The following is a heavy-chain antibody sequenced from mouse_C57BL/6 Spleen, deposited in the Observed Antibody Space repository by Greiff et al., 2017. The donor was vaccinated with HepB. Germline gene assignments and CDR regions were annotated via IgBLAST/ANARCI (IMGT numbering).Heavy chain of an antibody. CDR2: IDPSDSYT. CDR3: ARGIYYYGSRGYAMDY. V-gene: IGHV1-50*01. J-gene: IGHJ4*01. Sequence: VQLQQPGAELVKPGASVKLSCKASGYTFTSYWMQWVKQRPGQGLEWIGEIDPSDSYTNYNQKFKGKATLTVDTSSSTAYMQLSSLTSEDSAVYYCARGIYYYGSRGYAMDYWGQGTSVTVSS. D-gene: IGHD1-1*01. CDR1: GYTFTSYW.